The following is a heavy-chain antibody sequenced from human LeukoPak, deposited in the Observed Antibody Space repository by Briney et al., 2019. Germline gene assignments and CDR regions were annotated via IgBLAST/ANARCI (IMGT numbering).Heavy chain of an antibody. J-gene: IGHJ4*02. CDR3: ARVARSSQYCSGGSCSRGYFDY. Sequence: SQTLSLTCTVSGGSISSGSYYWSWIRQPAGKGLEWIGRICTSGSTNYNPSLKSRVTISVDTSTNQFSLKLSSVTAADTAVYYCARVARSSQYCSGGSCSRGYFDYWGQGTLVTVSS. CDR2: ICTSGST. D-gene: IGHD2-15*01. CDR1: GGSISSGSYY. V-gene: IGHV4-61*02.